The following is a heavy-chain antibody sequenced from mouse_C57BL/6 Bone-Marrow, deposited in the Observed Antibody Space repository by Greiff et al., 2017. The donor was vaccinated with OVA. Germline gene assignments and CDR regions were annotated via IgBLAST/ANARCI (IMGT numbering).Heavy chain of an antibody. CDR1: GYTFTSYW. J-gene: IGHJ2*01. V-gene: IGHV1-55*01. CDR2: IYPGSGST. CDR3: ARFGSNYVLGYYFDY. Sequence: QVHVKQPGAELVKPGASVKMSCKASGYTFTSYWITWVKQRPGQGLEWIGDIYPGSGSTNYNEKFKSKATLTVDTSSSTAYMQLSSLTSEDSAVYYCARFGSNYVLGYYFDYWGQGTTLTVSS. D-gene: IGHD2-5*01.